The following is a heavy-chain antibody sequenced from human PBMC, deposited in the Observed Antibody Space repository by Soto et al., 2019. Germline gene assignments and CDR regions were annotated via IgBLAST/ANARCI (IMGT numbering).Heavy chain of an antibody. V-gene: IGHV4-31*03. Sequence: SETLSLTCTVSGGSISSGGYYWSWIRQHPGKGLEWIGYIYYSGSTYYNPSLKSRVTISVDRSKNQFSLKLSSVTAADTAVYYCARAASRRGYYTGPNWFDPWGQGTQVTVSS. CDR1: GGSISSGGYY. J-gene: IGHJ5*02. CDR3: ARAASRRGYYTGPNWFDP. D-gene: IGHD3-3*01. CDR2: IYYSGST.